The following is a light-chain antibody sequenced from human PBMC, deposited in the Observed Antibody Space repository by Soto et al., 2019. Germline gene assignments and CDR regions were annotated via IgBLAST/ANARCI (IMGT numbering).Light chain of an antibody. CDR3: QQYGSSPLT. CDR1: QSVSFSY. V-gene: IGKV3-20*01. CDR2: GAT. Sequence: EIVLTQSPGTLSLSPGDRATLSWRASQSVSFSYLAWYQQKAGQAPRLLIYGATSRATGIPDRFSGSESGTDFTLTISRLEPEDFAVYYCQQYGSSPLTFGGGTKVEIK. J-gene: IGKJ4*01.